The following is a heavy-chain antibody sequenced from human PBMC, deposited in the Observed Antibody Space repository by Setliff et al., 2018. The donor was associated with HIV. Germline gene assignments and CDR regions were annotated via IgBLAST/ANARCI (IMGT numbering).Heavy chain of an antibody. CDR1: GDSISSTTYY. D-gene: IGHD6-19*01. CDR2: IYPSGSA. V-gene: IGHV4-39*01. Sequence: SETLSLTCTVSGDSISSTTYYWGWIRQPPGKGLEWIGSIYPSGSAFYNPSPKSPVTMSVDTSRNQFSLKLSSVTAADTAIYYCVRHGNQWLVTVDYWGQGTLVTVS. J-gene: IGHJ4*02. CDR3: VRHGNQWLVTVDY.